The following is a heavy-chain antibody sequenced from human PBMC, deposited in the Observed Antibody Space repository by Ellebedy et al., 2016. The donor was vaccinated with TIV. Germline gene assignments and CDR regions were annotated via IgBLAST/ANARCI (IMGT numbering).Heavy chain of an antibody. D-gene: IGHD6-13*01. V-gene: IGHV3-30-3*01. J-gene: IGHJ4*02. CDR3: ARASSSSWHQPVDY. CDR1: GFTFSSYA. Sequence: GGSLRLSXAASGFTFSSYAMHWVRQAPGKGLEWVAVISYDGSNKYYADSVKGRFTISRDNSKNTLYLQMNSLRAEDTAVYYCARASSSSWHQPVDYWGQGTLVTVSS. CDR2: ISYDGSNK.